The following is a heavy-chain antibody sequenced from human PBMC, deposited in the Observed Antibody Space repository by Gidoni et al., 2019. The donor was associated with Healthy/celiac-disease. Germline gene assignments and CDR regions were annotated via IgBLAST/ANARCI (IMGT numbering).Heavy chain of an antibody. CDR3: AKDFHHYGDYPDAFDI. CDR1: GVTFSSYA. CDR2: ISGSGGST. V-gene: IGHV3-23*01. J-gene: IGHJ3*02. Sequence: EVQLLESGGGLVQPGGSLRLSCAASGVTFSSYAMSWVRQAPGKGLEWVSAISGSGGSTYYADSVKGRFTISRDNAKNTLYLQMNSLRAEDTAVYYCAKDFHHYGDYPDAFDIWGQGTMVTVSS. D-gene: IGHD4-17*01.